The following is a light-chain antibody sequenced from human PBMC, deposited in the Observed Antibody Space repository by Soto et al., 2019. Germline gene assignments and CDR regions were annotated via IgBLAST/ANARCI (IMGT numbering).Light chain of an antibody. J-gene: IGKJ1*01. Sequence: DVQMTQSPSSLPASVGDRVTITCRASQSISSYLNWYQQKPGKAPKLLIYAASSLQSSVPSRFSGSGSGTDFTLTIGSLQPEDFATYYCQQSYSIPWTFGQRTTVEIK. CDR1: QSISSY. CDR3: QQSYSIPWT. CDR2: AAS. V-gene: IGKV1-39*01.